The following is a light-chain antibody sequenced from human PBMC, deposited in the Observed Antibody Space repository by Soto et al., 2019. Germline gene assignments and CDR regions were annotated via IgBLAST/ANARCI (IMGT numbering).Light chain of an antibody. CDR2: DTS. J-gene: IGKJ1*01. V-gene: IGKV3-11*01. Sequence: VLTQSPATLSLSPGERATLSCRASQSIGNYLAWYQHKPGQAPRLLIYDTSTSATGIPARFSGSGSGTDFTLTISSREPEDFAVYFCLQRNNWPPWTFGQGTKVEIK. CDR1: QSIGNY. CDR3: LQRNNWPPWT.